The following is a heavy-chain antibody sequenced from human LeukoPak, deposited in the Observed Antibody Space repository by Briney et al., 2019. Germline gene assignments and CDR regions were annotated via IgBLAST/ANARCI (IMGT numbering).Heavy chain of an antibody. CDR3: ARGYYDFWSGYYKIFPFDY. Sequence: SETLSLTCTVSGGSISSYYWSWIRQPPGKGLEWTGYIYTSGSTNYNPSLKSRVTISVDTSKNQFSLKLSSVTAADTAVYYCARGYYDFWSGYYKIFPFDYWGQGTLVTVSS. CDR2: IYTSGST. CDR1: GGSISSYY. J-gene: IGHJ4*02. D-gene: IGHD3-3*01. V-gene: IGHV4-4*09.